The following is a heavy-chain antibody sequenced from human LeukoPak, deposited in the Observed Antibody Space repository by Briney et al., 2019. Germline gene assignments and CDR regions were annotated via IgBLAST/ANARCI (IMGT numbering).Heavy chain of an antibody. Sequence: PSETLSLTCSVSGDSISSSTYYWGWIRQPPGMGLEWIGSISYSGNTYYNPSLKSRVFISLDTSKNHFSVKLSSVTVADTAVYYCARGDYDSSGYAFDIWGQGTMVTVSS. D-gene: IGHD3-22*01. V-gene: IGHV4-39*07. J-gene: IGHJ3*02. CDR1: GDSISSSTYY. CDR2: ISYSGNT. CDR3: ARGDYDSSGYAFDI.